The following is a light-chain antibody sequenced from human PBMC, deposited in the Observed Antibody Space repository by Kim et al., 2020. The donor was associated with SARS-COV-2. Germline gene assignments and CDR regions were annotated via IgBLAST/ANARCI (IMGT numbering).Light chain of an antibody. V-gene: IGKV3-20*01. CDR3: QQYGNSPYT. CDR1: QAVSRNF. J-gene: IGKJ2*01. CDR2: DAS. Sequence: LSQGEKATPSWRASQAVSRNFLAWYQKRPDQSPRRLIYDASTRATGSPDRFSGSVSGTDFTLTISRLEPEDFAVYFCQQYGNSPYTFGQGTKLEI.